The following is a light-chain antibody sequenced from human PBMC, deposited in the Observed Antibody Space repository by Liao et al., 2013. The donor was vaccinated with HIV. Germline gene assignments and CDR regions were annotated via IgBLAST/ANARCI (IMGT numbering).Light chain of an antibody. CDR1: DIGRRP. CDR3: QAWDSSTDYV. J-gene: IGLJ1*01. CDR2: QDT. V-gene: IGLV3-21*01. Sequence: SYELSQPPSMSVAPGKTAMIACGGSDIGRRPVHWYQQKPGQAPVLVIYQDTQRPSGIPERFSGSNSGNTATLTISGTQAMDEADYYCQAWDSSTDYVFGTGTKVTVL.